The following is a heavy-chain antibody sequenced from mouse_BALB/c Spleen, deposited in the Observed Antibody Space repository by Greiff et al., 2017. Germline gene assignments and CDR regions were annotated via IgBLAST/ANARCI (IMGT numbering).Heavy chain of an antibody. D-gene: IGHD2-1*01. CDR1: GYSITSDYA. CDR3: ARERDGTYDAMDY. Sequence: EVKLMESGPGLVKPSQSLSLTCTVTGYSITSDYAWNWIRQFPGNKLEWMGYISYSGSTSYNPSLKSRISITRDTSKNQFFLQLNSVTTEDTATYYCARERDGTYDAMDYWGQGTSVTVSS. J-gene: IGHJ4*01. V-gene: IGHV3-2*02. CDR2: ISYSGST.